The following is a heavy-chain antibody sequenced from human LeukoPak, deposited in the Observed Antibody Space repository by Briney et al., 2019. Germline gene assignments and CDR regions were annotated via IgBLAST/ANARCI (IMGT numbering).Heavy chain of an antibody. J-gene: IGHJ4*02. CDR2: ITWDGGST. Sequence: PGGSLRLSCAASGFTFDDYTMHWVRQAPGKGLAWVSLITWDGGSTYYADSVRGRFTISRDNSKNSLSLQMNSLRAEDTALYYCAKDGKTYFDYWGQGTLVTASS. V-gene: IGHV3-43D*03. CDR1: GFTFDDYT. CDR3: AKDGKTYFDY.